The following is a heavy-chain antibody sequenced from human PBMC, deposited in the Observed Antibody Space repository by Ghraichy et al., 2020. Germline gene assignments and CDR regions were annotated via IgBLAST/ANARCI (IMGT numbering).Heavy chain of an antibody. D-gene: IGHD3-22*01. CDR3: AGRDYYDSSGYYYKEY. Sequence: GGSLRLSCAASGFTFSSYWMHWVRQAPGKGLVWVSRINSDGSSTSYADSVKGRFTISRDNAKNTLYLQMNSLRAEDTAVYYCAGRDYYDSSGYYYKEYWGQGTLVTVSS. CDR2: INSDGSST. CDR1: GFTFSSYW. J-gene: IGHJ4*02. V-gene: IGHV3-74*01.